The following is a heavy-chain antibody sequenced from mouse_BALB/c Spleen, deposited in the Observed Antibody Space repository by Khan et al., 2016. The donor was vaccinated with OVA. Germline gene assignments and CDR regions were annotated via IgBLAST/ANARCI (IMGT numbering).Heavy chain of an antibody. V-gene: IGHV14-3*02. J-gene: IGHJ3*01. D-gene: IGHD4-1*01. CDR1: GFNIKDTY. CDR2: IDPANGNP. Sequence: EVQLQESGAELVKPGASVKLSCTASGFNIKDTYMHWVKRRPEQGLVWIGRIDPANGNPKYDPKFQGKATIPADTSSNTAYLQLSSLTSEDAAVYYCVRDYWDVFAYWDQGTLVTVSA. CDR3: VRDYWDVFAY.